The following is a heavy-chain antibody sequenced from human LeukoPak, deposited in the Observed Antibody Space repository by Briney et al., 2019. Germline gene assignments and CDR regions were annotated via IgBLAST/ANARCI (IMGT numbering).Heavy chain of an antibody. CDR2: IYYSGST. CDR3: ARGRWGITGTTGFDY. Sequence: SQTLSLTCTVSGGSISSGGYYWSWVRQHPGKGLEWIGYIYYSGSTYYNPSLKSRVTISVVTSKNQFSLKLSSVTAADTAVYYCARGRWGITGTTGFDYWGQGTLVTVSS. J-gene: IGHJ4*02. V-gene: IGHV4-31*03. D-gene: IGHD1-20*01. CDR1: GGSISSGGYY.